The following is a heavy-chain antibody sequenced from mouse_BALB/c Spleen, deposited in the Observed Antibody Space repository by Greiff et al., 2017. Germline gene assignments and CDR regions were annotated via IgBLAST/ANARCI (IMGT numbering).Heavy chain of an antibody. CDR3: AGDLVYGSSSY. V-gene: IGHV1-82*01. CDR1: GYAFSSSW. D-gene: IGHD1-1*01. J-gene: IGHJ3*01. Sequence: VQLQQSGPELVKPGASVKISCKASGYAFSSSWMNWVKQRPGQGLEWIGRIYPGDGDTNYNGKFKGKATLTADKSSSTAYMELARLTSEDSAIYYCAGDLVYGSSSYWGQGTLVTVSA. CDR2: IYPGDGDT.